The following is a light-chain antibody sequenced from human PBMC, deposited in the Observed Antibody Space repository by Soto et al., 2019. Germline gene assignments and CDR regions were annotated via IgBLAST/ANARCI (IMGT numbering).Light chain of an antibody. CDR1: SNDIGGYNY. Sequence: QSALTQPRSVSGSPGQSVTISCTGTSNDIGGYNYVSRYQQHPGKAPQLIIYDLDKRPSGVPDRFSGSRSGNTASLTISGLQTDDEADYYCCAYADTYTFIFGAGTKLTVL. CDR2: DLD. J-gene: IGLJ1*01. V-gene: IGLV2-11*01. CDR3: CAYADTYTFI.